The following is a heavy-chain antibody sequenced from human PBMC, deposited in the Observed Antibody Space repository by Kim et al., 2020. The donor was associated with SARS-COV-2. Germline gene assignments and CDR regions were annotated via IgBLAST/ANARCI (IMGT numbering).Heavy chain of an antibody. CDR1: GFTFSSYA. D-gene: IGHD5-18*01. Sequence: GGSLRLSCAASGFTFSSYAMHWVRQAPGKGLEWVAVIWYDGSNKYYADSVKGRFTISRDNSKNTLYLQMNSLRAEDTAVYYCAKDLMVDTAMVGADYWGQGTLVTVSS. CDR2: IWYDGSNK. J-gene: IGHJ4*02. CDR3: AKDLMVDTAMVGADY. V-gene: IGHV3-33*06.